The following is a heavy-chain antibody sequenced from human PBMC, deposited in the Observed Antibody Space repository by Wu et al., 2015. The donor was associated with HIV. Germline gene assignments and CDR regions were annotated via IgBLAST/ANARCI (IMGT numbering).Heavy chain of an antibody. CDR3: AKSRSCNGRHCYPFYYMDV. V-gene: IGHV1-18*01. D-gene: IGHD2-15*01. Sequence: QIQLLQSGPEVKKPGASVKVSCKTSGYTFTSYGVSWVRQAPGQGLEWIGWISPFNGNTNYAQRFKGRVILTTDKYTRTAYLELKSLRSDDTAIYYCAKSRSCNGRHCYPFYYMDVWGKGATVTVSS. CDR1: GYTFTSYG. J-gene: IGHJ6*03. CDR2: ISPFNGNT.